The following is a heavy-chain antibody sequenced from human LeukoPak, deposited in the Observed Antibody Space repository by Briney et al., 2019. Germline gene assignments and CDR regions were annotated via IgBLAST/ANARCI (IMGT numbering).Heavy chain of an antibody. CDR3: ARSFYDILIGYYQYFDY. Sequence: GGSLRLSCVASGLSVSSNYMSWVRQAPGKGLEWVSVIYRDGNSYYAESVKGRFTIPRDNSKNTLYIQMNSLRAEDTAVYYCARSFYDILIGYYQYFDYWGQGTLVTVSS. CDR1: GLSVSSNY. D-gene: IGHD3-9*01. V-gene: IGHV3-66*01. J-gene: IGHJ4*02. CDR2: IYRDGNS.